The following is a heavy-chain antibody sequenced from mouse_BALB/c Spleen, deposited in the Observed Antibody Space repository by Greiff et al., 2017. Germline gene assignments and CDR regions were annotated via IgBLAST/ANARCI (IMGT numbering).Heavy chain of an antibody. CDR2: INPSTGYT. Sequence: VQLQQSGAELAKPGASVKMSCKASGYTFTSYWMHWVKQRPGQGLEWIGYINPSTGYTEYNQKFKDKATLTADKSSSTAYMQLSSLTSEDSAVYYCARSGLLRDAMDYWGQGTSVTVSS. CDR1: GYTFTSYW. CDR3: ARSGLLRDAMDY. V-gene: IGHV1-7*01. J-gene: IGHJ4*01. D-gene: IGHD1-1*01.